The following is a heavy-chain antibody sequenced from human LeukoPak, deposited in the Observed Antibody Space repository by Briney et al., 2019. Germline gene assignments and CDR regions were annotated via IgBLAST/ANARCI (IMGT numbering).Heavy chain of an antibody. CDR1: GFTFTDYS. CDR2: MSSSSSNI. CDR3: ARKLRSGSHYFDY. J-gene: IGHJ4*02. Sequence: GGSLRLSCAASGFTFTDYSVNWVRQAPGKGLEWVSYMSSSSSNIYYADSVGGRFTISVDNAQNSLFLQMNSLTDEDTALCYCARKLRSGSHYFDYWGRGTLVTVSS. D-gene: IGHD3-10*01. V-gene: IGHV3-48*02.